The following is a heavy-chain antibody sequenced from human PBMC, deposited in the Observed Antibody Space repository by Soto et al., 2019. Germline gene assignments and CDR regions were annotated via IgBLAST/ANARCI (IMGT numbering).Heavy chain of an antibody. V-gene: IGHV3-23*01. CDR2: ISGSGGST. D-gene: IGHD3-9*01. CDR3: AKEGLRYFDWLLKDFDY. J-gene: IGHJ4*02. CDR1: GFTFSSYA. Sequence: EVQLLESGGGLVQLGGSLRLSCAASGFTFSSYAMSWVRQAPGKGLEWVSAISGSGGSTYYADSVKGRFTISRDNSKNTLYLQMNSLRAEDTAVYYCAKEGLRYFDWLLKDFDYWGQGTLVTVSS.